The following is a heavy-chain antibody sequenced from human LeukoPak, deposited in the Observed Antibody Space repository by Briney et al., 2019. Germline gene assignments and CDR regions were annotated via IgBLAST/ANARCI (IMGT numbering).Heavy chain of an antibody. V-gene: IGHV3-53*01. Sequence: PGGSLRLSCAASGFTVSSNYMSWVRQAPGKGLEWVSVIYSGGRTHYADSVKGRFTVSRDNSKNTLYLQMNSLRAEDTAVYYCARDRGSGYDWFFDYWGQGTLVTVSS. J-gene: IGHJ4*02. CDR1: GFTVSSNY. D-gene: IGHD5-12*01. CDR3: ARDRGSGYDWFFDY. CDR2: IYSGGRT.